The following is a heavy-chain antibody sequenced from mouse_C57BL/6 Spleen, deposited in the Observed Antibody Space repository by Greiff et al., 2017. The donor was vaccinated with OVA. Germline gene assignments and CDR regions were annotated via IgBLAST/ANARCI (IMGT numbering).Heavy chain of an antibody. D-gene: IGHD1-1*01. Sequence: EVKVEESGGGLVKPGGSLKLSCAASGFTFSSYAMSWVRQTPEKRLEWVATISDGGSYTYYPDNVKGRFTISRDNAKNNLYLQMSHLKSEDTAMYYCARVPYGSSYDYFDYWGQGTTLTVSS. V-gene: IGHV5-4*03. CDR2: ISDGGSYT. CDR1: GFTFSSYA. J-gene: IGHJ2*01. CDR3: ARVPYGSSYDYFDY.